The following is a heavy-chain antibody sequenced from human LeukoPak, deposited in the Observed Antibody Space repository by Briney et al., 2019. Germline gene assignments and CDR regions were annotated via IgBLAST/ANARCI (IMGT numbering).Heavy chain of an antibody. CDR2: ISYDGSNK. Sequence: PGGSLRLSCAASGFIFSNYAMHWVRQAPGKGLEWVAVISYDGSNKYYIDSVKGRFTISRDNSQNTLYLQMNSLRAEDTAVYYCVRDLGGRSGHWGQGTLVTVSS. CDR3: VRDLGGRSGH. J-gene: IGHJ4*02. D-gene: IGHD1-26*01. V-gene: IGHV3-30*04. CDR1: GFIFSNYA.